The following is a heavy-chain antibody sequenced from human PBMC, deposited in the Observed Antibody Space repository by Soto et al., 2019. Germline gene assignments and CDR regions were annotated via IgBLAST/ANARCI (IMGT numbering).Heavy chain of an antibody. CDR3: ARVSPGSSCDY. D-gene: IGHD6-13*01. Sequence: PGGSLRLSCAASGFTFSSYAMHWVRQAPGKGLEWVAVISYDGSNKYYADSVKGRFTISRDNSKNTLYLQMNSLRAEDTAVYYCARVSPGSSCDYWGQGTLVTVSS. V-gene: IGHV3-30-3*01. CDR2: ISYDGSNK. J-gene: IGHJ4*02. CDR1: GFTFSSYA.